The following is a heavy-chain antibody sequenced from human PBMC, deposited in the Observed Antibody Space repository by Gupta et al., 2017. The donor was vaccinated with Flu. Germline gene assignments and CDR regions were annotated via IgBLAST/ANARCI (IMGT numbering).Heavy chain of an antibody. CDR1: GFTFSSYS. J-gene: IGHJ4*02. CDR3: ARYPGSSRWSFDY. Sequence: EVQLVESGGGLVQPGGFVRRSCLASGFTFSSYSTSWIRQAPGKGLEWVSCISPSSSTIYYADSVKGRFTISRDDANNSLYLQMNSLRDEDTAVYYCARYPGSSRWSFDYWGQGILVTVSS. V-gene: IGHV3-48*02. CDR2: ISPSSSTI. D-gene: IGHD6-13*01.